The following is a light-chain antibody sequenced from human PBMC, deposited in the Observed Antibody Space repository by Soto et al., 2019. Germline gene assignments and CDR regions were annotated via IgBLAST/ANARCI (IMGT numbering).Light chain of an antibody. J-gene: IGKJ1*01. CDR3: HQYDSWT. V-gene: IGKV3-15*01. CDR1: RSVSSN. CDR2: GAS. Sequence: EIVMTQSPATLSVSPGERATLSCRASRSVSSNLAWYQQKPGQAPRLLIYGASTRATGIPARFSGSGSGTDFTLTISRLEPEDFAVYYCHQYDSWTFGQGTKVDI.